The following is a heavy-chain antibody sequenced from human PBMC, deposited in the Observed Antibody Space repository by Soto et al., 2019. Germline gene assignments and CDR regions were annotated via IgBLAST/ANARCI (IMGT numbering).Heavy chain of an antibody. J-gene: IGHJ4*02. CDR3: ARASVGPPGGGSWTMPFDS. CDR1: GGSVSSYY. Sequence: QVQLQESGPGLVKPSETLSLTCTVSGGSVSSYYWSWIRQPAGKGLEWVGRIYTGGSTNYNPSLKRRVTMSVETSKNQFSLRRTSVTAADTAVYYCARASVGPPGGGSWTMPFDSWGQGTLVTVSS. D-gene: IGHD2-15*01. CDR2: IYTGGST. V-gene: IGHV4-4*07.